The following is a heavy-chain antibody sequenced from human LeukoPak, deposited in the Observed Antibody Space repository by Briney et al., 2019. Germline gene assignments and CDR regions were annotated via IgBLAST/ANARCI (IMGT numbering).Heavy chain of an antibody. D-gene: IGHD3-10*01. CDR3: ARAANHRFGDKTNWYFDL. Sequence: SETLSLTCAVSGGSISSGGYSWSWIRQPPGKGLEWIGYIYHSGSTYYNPSLKSRVTISVDTSKNQFSLKLSSVTAADTAVYYCARAANHRFGDKTNWYFDLWGRGTLVTVSS. V-gene: IGHV4-30-2*01. CDR1: GGSISSGGYS. J-gene: IGHJ2*01. CDR2: IYHSGST.